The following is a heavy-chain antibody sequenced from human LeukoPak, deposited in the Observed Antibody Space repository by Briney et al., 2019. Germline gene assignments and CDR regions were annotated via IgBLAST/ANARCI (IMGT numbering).Heavy chain of an antibody. CDR1: GSTFSSYS. CDR3: ARVFRTEQHLGTGHYYYMDV. V-gene: IGHV3-48*04. Sequence: GGSLRLSCAASGSTFSSYSMNWVRQAPGKGLEWVSYISSSSTIYYADSVKGRFTISRDNAKNSLYLQMNSLRAEDTAVYYCARVFRTEQHLGTGHYYYMDVWGKGTTVTVSS. J-gene: IGHJ6*03. CDR2: ISSSSTI. D-gene: IGHD6-13*01.